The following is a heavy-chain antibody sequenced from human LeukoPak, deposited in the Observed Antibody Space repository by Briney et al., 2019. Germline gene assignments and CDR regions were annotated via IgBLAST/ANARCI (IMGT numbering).Heavy chain of an antibody. J-gene: IGHJ4*02. CDR3: ARGGPAAGRFDY. V-gene: IGHV3-30*03. CDR1: GFTFSSYG. CDR2: ISYDGSNK. D-gene: IGHD6-13*01. Sequence: PGRSLRLSCAASGFTFSSYGMHWVRQAPGKGLEWVAVISYDGSNKYYADSVKGRFTISRDNSKSTLYLQMNSLRAEDTAVYYCARGGPAAGRFDYWGQGTLVTVSS.